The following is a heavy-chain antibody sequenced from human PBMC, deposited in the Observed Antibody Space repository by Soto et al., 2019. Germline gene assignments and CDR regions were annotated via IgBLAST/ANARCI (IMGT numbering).Heavy chain of an antibody. CDR2: INHSGST. CDR3: ARGGTYYNFWSGDY. D-gene: IGHD3-3*01. V-gene: IGHV4-34*01. J-gene: IGHJ4*02. CDR1: GGSFSGYY. Sequence: SETLSLTCAVYGGSFSGYYYTWVRQPPGKGLEWIGEINHSGSTNYNPSLKSRVTMSLDTSKNQFSLKLSSVTAADTAVYYCARGGTYYNFWSGDYWGQGTLVTVSS.